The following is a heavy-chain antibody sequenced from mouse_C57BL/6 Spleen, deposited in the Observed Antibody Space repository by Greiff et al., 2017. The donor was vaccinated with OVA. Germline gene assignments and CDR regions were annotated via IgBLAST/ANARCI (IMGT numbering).Heavy chain of an antibody. CDR3: ARSSYGNYGYFDV. J-gene: IGHJ1*03. CDR1: GYTFTSYW. D-gene: IGHD2-10*01. Sequence: QVHVKQPGAELVMPGASVKLSCKASGYTFTSYWMHWVKQRPGQGLEWIGEIDPSDSYTNYNQKFKGKSTLTVEKSSSTAYMQLSSLTSEDSAVYYCARSSYGNYGYFDVWGTGTTVTVSS. V-gene: IGHV1-69*01. CDR2: IDPSDSYT.